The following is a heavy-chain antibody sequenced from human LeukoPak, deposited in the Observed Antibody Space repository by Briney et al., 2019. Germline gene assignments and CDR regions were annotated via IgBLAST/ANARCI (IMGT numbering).Heavy chain of an antibody. CDR2: ISSSSSSI. CDR3: ARDFTYYYDSRHFDY. CDR1: GFTFSSYS. D-gene: IGHD3-22*01. Sequence: GGSLRLSCAASGFTFSSYSMNWVRQALGKGLEWVSYISSSSSSIYYADSVKGRFTISRDNAKNSLYLQMNSLRAEDTAVYYCARDFTYYYDSRHFDYWGQGTLVTVSS. J-gene: IGHJ4*02. V-gene: IGHV3-21*05.